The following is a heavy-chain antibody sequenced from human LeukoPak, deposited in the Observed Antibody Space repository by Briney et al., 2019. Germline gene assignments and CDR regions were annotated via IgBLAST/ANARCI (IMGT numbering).Heavy chain of an antibody. D-gene: IGHD2-2*01. J-gene: IGHJ6*02. CDR2: IKQDGSEK. V-gene: IGHV3-7*03. CDR1: GFTFSSYW. CDR3: ARDIVVVPDYYYYGMDV. Sequence: PGGSLRLFCAASGFTFSSYWMSWVRQAPGKGLEWVANIKQDGSEKYYVDSVKGRFTISRDNAKNSLYLQMNSLRAEDTAVYYCARDIVVVPDYYYYGMDVWGQGTTVTVSS.